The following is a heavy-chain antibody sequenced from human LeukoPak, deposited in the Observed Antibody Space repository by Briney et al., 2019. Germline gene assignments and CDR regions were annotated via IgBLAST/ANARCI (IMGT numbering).Heavy chain of an antibody. CDR2: ITNKNDKYNA. D-gene: IGHD4/OR15-4a*01. Sequence: GGSLRLSCVASGFIFSVHYMDWVRQAPGKGLEWVGGITNKNDKYNAHYAASVRGRFIISRDDSRNSMSLQMNSLKTEDAAVYYCARVALGNYGEYDSWGQGTLVIVSS. CDR3: ARVALGNYGEYDS. CDR1: GFIFSVHY. V-gene: IGHV3-72*01. J-gene: IGHJ4*02.